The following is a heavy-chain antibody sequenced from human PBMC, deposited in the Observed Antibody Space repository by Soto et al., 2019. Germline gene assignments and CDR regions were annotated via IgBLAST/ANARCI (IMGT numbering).Heavy chain of an antibody. CDR1: GFTFSSSA. V-gene: IGHV3-23*01. CDR2: VSGSGGTT. CDR3: ARCTVDTIVTSGWCHYLDP. D-gene: IGHD6-19*01. Sequence: VQLLDSGGGLVQPGGSLRLSCAASGFTFSSSAMSWVRQAPGKGLEWVSAVSGSGGTTYYADSVRGRFTISRDNSKNTLYLQMHSLRAEATAIYFCARCTVDTIVTSGWCHYLDPWGQGTLVTVSS. J-gene: IGHJ5*02.